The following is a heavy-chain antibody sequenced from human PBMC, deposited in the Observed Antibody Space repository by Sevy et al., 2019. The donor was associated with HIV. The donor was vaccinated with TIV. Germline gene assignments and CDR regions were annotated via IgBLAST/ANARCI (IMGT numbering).Heavy chain of an antibody. CDR1: GFTFSTYN. D-gene: IGHD6-13*01. V-gene: IGHV3-21*01. CDR2: ITFSSNYI. J-gene: IGHJ3*02. Sequence: GGSLRLSCAASGFTFSTYNMNWVRQAPGKGLEWVSSITFSSNYIYYADSVKGRFTISRDNAKNLLYLQMNSLRAEDTAVYYCARSWEQQLHDAFDIWGQGTMVTVSS. CDR3: ARSWEQQLHDAFDI.